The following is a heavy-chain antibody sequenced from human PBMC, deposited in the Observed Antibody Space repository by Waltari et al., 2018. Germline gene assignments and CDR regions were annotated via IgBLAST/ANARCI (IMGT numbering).Heavy chain of an antibody. Sequence: EVQLVESGGGLVQPGGSLRLSCAASGFTFSSYWMSWVRQAPGKGLEWVANIKQDGSEKYYVDSVKGRFTISRDNAKNSLYLQMNSLRAEDTAVYYCATTPTIFGLTADLWGQGTLVTVSS. CDR1: GFTFSSYW. J-gene: IGHJ5*02. CDR2: IKQDGSEK. D-gene: IGHD3-3*01. CDR3: ATTPTIFGLTADL. V-gene: IGHV3-7*03.